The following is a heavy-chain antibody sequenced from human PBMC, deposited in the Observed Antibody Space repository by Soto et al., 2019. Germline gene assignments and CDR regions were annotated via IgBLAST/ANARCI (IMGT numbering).Heavy chain of an antibody. CDR3: AILGGTYYPFDF. D-gene: IGHD1-26*01. J-gene: IGHJ3*01. CDR2: IGPRGRDT. V-gene: IGHV3-23*01. CDR1: GFTINSHA. Sequence: SLRLSCAVSGFTINSHAMGWVRQAPGKGLEWVSAIGPRGRDTYYADSVKGRFTISRDNSKNTVSLQMNSLRAEDTAVYYCAILGGTYYPFDFWGQGTLVTVSS.